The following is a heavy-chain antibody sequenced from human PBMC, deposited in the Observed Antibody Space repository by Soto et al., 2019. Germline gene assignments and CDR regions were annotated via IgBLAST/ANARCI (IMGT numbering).Heavy chain of an antibody. V-gene: IGHV3-7*05. Sequence: GGSLRLSCAASGFTFSSYWMSWVRQAPGKGLEWVANIKQDGSEKYYVDSVKGRFTISRDNAKNSLYLQMNSLRAEDTAVYYCARDQSSSWYGNWFDPWGQGTLVTVSS. CDR3: ARDQSSSWYGNWFDP. CDR1: GFTFSSYW. D-gene: IGHD6-13*01. CDR2: IKQDGSEK. J-gene: IGHJ5*02.